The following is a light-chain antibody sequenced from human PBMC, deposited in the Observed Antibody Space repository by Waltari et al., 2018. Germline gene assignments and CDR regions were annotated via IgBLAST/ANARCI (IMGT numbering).Light chain of an antibody. Sequence: EIVLTQSPATLYLSPGERATLSCRASQSVSSYLAWYQQKPGQAPRLLIYDASNRATGIPARFSGSGSGTDFTLTISSLEPEDFAVYYCQQRSNWPPVVTFGGGTKVEIK. CDR1: QSVSSY. CDR3: QQRSNWPPVVT. J-gene: IGKJ4*01. V-gene: IGKV3-11*01. CDR2: DAS.